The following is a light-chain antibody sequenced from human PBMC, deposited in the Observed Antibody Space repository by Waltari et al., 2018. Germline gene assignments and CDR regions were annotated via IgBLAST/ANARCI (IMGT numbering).Light chain of an antibody. CDR2: GAF. J-gene: IGKJ2*01. CDR1: QSVSTN. CDR3: QQYYDWPPGT. Sequence: EIVMTQSPVTLSVSPGDGATLSCRASQSVSTNLAWFQQKPGQSPRLLIFGAFTRATGIPAMFSGSGSGTEFTLTITSLQSEDFAVYYCQQYYDWPPGTFGQGTKLEIK. V-gene: IGKV3-15*01.